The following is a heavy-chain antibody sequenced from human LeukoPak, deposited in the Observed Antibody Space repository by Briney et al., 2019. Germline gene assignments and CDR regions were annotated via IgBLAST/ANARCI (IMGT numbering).Heavy chain of an antibody. V-gene: IGHV4-59*01. J-gene: IGHJ3*02. Sequence: PSETLSLTCPVSGDTISNYYWSWIRQPPGKGLEWIGYIYYSGSTNYNPSLKSRVTISVTSKNQFSLKLNSVTAADTAVYYCARYRNEALFAFDIWGQGTVVTVSS. CDR2: IYYSGST. CDR1: GDTISNYY. D-gene: IGHD1-14*01. CDR3: ARYRNEALFAFDI.